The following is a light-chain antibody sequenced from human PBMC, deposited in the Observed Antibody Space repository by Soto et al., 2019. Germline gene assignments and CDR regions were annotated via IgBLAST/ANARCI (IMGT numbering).Light chain of an antibody. CDR2: DVI. CDR1: NNDIGYYNY. CDR3: GLFTSSATWV. J-gene: IGLJ3*02. V-gene: IGLV2-18*01. Sequence: QSALTQPASVSGSPGQSITISCTGTNNDIGYYNYVSWYQLAPGTAPKLLISDVINRPSGVPDRFSGSRSGNTPSLTISGLQAEDEADYYCGLFTSSATWVFGGGTKLTVL.